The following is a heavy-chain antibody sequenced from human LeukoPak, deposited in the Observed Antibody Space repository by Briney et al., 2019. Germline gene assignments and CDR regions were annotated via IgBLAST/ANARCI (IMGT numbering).Heavy chain of an antibody. Sequence: SETLSLTCTVSGGSISSYYWSWIRQPPGKGLEWIGYFYYSGSTNYNPSLKSRVTISVDTSKDQFSLRLRYVTAADTAVYYCARDLPRITMIRGEDYFDYWGQGTLVTVSS. D-gene: IGHD3-22*01. CDR2: FYYSGST. J-gene: IGHJ4*02. CDR3: ARDLPRITMIRGEDYFDY. CDR1: GGSISSYY. V-gene: IGHV4-59*12.